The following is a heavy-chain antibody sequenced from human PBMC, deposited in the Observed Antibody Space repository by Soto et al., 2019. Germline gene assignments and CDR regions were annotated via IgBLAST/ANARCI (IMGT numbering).Heavy chain of an antibody. V-gene: IGHV1-69*01. CDR1: GGTLSDYA. CDR2: IMPTVDSA. D-gene: IGHD3-10*01. J-gene: IGHJ6*02. Sequence: QVQLVQSGAEVKTPGSSVKVSCKASGGTLSDYAISWVRQAPGQGLEWMGGIMPTVDSANYAQNFQGRLTISADESTSTANLELSSLRSDETAVYYCAVAAVREIMAQESSGMAVWGQGTTVIVS. CDR3: AVAAVREIMAQESSGMAV.